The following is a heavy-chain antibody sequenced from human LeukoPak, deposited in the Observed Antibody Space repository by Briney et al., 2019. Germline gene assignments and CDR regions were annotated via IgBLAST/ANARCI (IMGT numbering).Heavy chain of an antibody. CDR3: AKDIRGPPPRERAFEI. Sequence: GGSLRLSCAASGFTFSSYAMSWVRQAPGKGLECVSAISGSGGSTYYADSVKGRFTISRDNSKNTLYLQMNSLRAEDTAVYYCAKDIRGPPPRERAFEIWGQGTMVTVSS. D-gene: IGHD1-26*01. J-gene: IGHJ3*02. CDR1: GFTFSSYA. CDR2: ISGSGGST. V-gene: IGHV3-23*01.